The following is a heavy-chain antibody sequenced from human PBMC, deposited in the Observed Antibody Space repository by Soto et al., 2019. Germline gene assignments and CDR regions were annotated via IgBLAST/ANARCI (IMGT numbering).Heavy chain of an antibody. CDR3: ARPFGDTAMVIDY. CDR2: IYPGDSDT. V-gene: IGHV5-51*01. J-gene: IGHJ4*02. CDR1: GYNFSRNW. Sequence: GESLKISCKDSGYNFSRNWIGWVRQMPGKGLEWMGIIYPGDSDTRYSPSFQGQVTISADKSINTAHLQWSSLKASDSAIYYCARPFGDTAMVIDYWGQGTQVTVSS. D-gene: IGHD5-18*01.